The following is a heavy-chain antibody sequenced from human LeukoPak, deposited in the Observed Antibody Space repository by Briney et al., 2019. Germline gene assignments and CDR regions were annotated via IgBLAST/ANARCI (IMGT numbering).Heavy chain of an antibody. D-gene: IGHD2-2*01. CDR3: ARAYCSSTSCYLRAFDI. CDR2: INHSGST. Sequence: PSETLSLTCAVYGGSFSGYSWSWIRQPPGKGLEWIGAINHSGSTNYNPSLKSRVTISVDTSKNQFSLKLSSVTAADTAVYYCARAYCSSTSCYLRAFDIWGQGTMVTVSS. J-gene: IGHJ3*02. V-gene: IGHV4-34*01. CDR1: GGSFSGYS.